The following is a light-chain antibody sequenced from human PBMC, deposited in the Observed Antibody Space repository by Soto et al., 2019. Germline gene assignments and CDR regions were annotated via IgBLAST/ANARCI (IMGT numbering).Light chain of an antibody. J-gene: IGKJ1*01. CDR3: QQSGSSPWT. CDR1: QSVSRNY. V-gene: IGKV3-20*01. Sequence: EIVLTQSPGTLSLSPGERATLSCRASQSVSRNYLVWYQQKPGQAPRLLFYGASSRATGVPDRFSGSGSGTDFTLTISKLEPEDSAVYYCQQSGSSPWTFGQGTKVEVK. CDR2: GAS.